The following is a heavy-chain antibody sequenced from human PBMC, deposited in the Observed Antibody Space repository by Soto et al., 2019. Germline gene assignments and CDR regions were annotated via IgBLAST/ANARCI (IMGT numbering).Heavy chain of an antibody. CDR1: GFTFSSYS. D-gene: IGHD3-22*01. CDR2: ISSSGSTI. J-gene: IGHJ4*02. CDR3: ARDSAYHYDSSRYYNFDY. V-gene: IGHV3-48*02. Sequence: HPGGSLRLSCAASGFTFSSYSMNWVRQAPGKGLEGGSYISSSGSTIYYADSVKGRFTISRDNAKTSLYLQMNSLRDEDTAVYYCARDSAYHYDSSRYYNFDYWGQGIPVTVSS.